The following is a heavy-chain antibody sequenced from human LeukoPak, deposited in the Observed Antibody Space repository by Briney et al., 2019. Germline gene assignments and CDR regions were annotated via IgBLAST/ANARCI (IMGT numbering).Heavy chain of an antibody. CDR1: GGSISSGGYY. J-gene: IGHJ4*02. CDR3: ARGKVVPVAYLDY. D-gene: IGHD2-2*01. Sequence: PSQTLSLTCTVSGGSISSGGYYWSWIRQHPGKGLEWIGYIYYSGSTYYNPSLKSRVTISVDTSKNQFSLKLSSVTAADTAVYYCARGKVVPVAYLDYWGQGTLVTVSS. CDR2: IYYSGST. V-gene: IGHV4-31*03.